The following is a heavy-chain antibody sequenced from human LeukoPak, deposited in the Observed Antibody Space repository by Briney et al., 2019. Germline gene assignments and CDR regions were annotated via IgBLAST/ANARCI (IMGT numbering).Heavy chain of an antibody. Sequence: ASVKVSCKASGYTFTGYYMHWVRQAPGQGLEWMGWINPNSGGTNYAQKFQGRVTMTRDTSISTAYMELSRLRSDDPAVYYCARDRGILTGYENWFDPWGQGTLVTVSS. CDR2: INPNSGGT. CDR1: GYTFTGYY. D-gene: IGHD3-9*01. CDR3: ARDRGILTGYENWFDP. J-gene: IGHJ5*02. V-gene: IGHV1-2*02.